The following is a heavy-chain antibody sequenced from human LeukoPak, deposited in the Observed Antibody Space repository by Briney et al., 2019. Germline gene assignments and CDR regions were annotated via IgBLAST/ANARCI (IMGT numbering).Heavy chain of an antibody. CDR1: GGSTSSGGYS. CDR3: AREVLGSFDP. J-gene: IGHJ5*02. V-gene: IGHV4-30-2*01. CDR2: IYHSGST. D-gene: IGHD3-10*01. Sequence: SQTLSLTCAVSGGSTSSGGYSWSWIRQPPGKGLEWIGYIYHSGSTYYNPSLKSRVTISVDRSKNQFSLKLSSVTAADTAVYYCAREVLGSFDPWGQGTLVTVSS.